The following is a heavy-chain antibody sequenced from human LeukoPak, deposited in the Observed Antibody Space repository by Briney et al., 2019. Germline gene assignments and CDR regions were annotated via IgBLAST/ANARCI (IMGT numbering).Heavy chain of an antibody. CDR2: IKQDESEK. Sequence: ASETLSLTCAVYGGSFSGYYWSWVRQAPGKGLEWVANIKQDESEKHYVDSVKGRFTISRDNAKNSLYLQMNSLRAEDTAVYYCARGSARIAEDYFDYWGQGNLVTVSS. D-gene: IGHD6-13*01. V-gene: IGHV3-7*03. CDR3: ARGSARIAEDYFDY. J-gene: IGHJ4*02. CDR1: GGSFSGYY.